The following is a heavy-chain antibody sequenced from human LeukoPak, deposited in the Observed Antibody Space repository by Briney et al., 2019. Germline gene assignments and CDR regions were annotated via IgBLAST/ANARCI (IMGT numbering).Heavy chain of an antibody. D-gene: IGHD2-2*01. CDR2: IRYDGSNK. J-gene: IGHJ4*02. V-gene: IGHV3-30*02. CDR3: AKDLEYQLLGGYYFDY. Sequence: GGSLRLSCAASGFTFSSYGMHWVRQAPGKGLEWVAFIRYDGSNKYYADSVKGRFTISRDNSKNTLYLQMNSLRAEDTAVYYCAKDLEYQLLGGYYFDYWGQGTLVTVSS. CDR1: GFTFSSYG.